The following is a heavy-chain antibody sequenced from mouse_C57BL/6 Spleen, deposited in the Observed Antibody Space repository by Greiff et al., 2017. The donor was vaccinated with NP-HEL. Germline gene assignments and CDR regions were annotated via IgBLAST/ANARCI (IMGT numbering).Heavy chain of an antibody. CDR2: IYPGDGDT. V-gene: IGHV1-82*01. CDR3: AKGVATRDWYFDV. J-gene: IGHJ1*03. Sequence: ESGPELVKPGASVKISCKASGYAFSSSWMNWVKQRPGKGLEWIGRIYPGDGDTNYNGKFKGKATLTADKSSSTAYMQLSSLTSEDSAVYFCAKGVATRDWYFDVWGTGTTVTVSS. D-gene: IGHD1-1*02. CDR1: GYAFSSSW.